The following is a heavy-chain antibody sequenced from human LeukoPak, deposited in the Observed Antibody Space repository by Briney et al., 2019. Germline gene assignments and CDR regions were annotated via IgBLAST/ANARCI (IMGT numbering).Heavy chain of an antibody. J-gene: IGHJ4*02. D-gene: IGHD3-16*01. CDR3: AKASWVSSADAVL. CDR1: GFIFRDYA. Sequence: GGSLRLSCVASGFIFRDYAMSWVRQTPAGGLEWVSSLRGDGETFYTNSVKGRFTLSRDHSRNTVYLQLSNLRVEDTAVYYCAKASWVSSADAVLWGQGTLVTVS. CDR2: LRGDGET. V-gene: IGHV3-23*01.